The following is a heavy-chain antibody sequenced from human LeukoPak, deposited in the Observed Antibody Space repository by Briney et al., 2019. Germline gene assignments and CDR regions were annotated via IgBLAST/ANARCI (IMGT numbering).Heavy chain of an antibody. D-gene: IGHD2-15*01. CDR3: ARTGYCSGGSCYFADAFDI. V-gene: IGHV1-2*02. Sequence: ASVKVSCKASEYTFTGYYMHWVRQAPGQGLEWMGWINPNSGGTNYAQKFQGRVTMTRDTSISTAYMELSRLRSDDTAVYYCARTGYCSGGSCYFADAFDIWGQGTMVTVSS. CDR1: EYTFTGYY. J-gene: IGHJ3*02. CDR2: INPNSGGT.